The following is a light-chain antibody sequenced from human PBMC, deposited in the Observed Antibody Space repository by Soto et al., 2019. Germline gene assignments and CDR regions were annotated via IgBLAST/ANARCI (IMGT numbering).Light chain of an antibody. CDR1: SGHSSYI. CDR3: ETWDSHTWV. V-gene: IGLV4-60*02. CDR2: LEGRGSY. J-gene: IGLJ3*02. Sequence: QLVLTQSSSASASLGSSVKLTCTLSSGHSSYIIAWHQQQPGKAPRYLMNLEGRGSYNKGSGVPDRFSGSSSGADRYLTISNLQFEVEADYYCETWDSHTWVFGGGTKLTVL.